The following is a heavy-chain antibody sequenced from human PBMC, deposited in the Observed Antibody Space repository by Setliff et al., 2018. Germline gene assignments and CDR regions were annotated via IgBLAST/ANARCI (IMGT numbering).Heavy chain of an antibody. CDR2: ITHDGSKT. Sequence: LRLSCAASGFTFSTYWMSWVRQAPGKGLEWVASITHDGSKTYILDSVKGRFTISRDNTKNSLYLQMNSLRGEDTAVYHCTRDQDYYGMDVWGQGTTVTVSS. CDR1: GFTFSTYW. V-gene: IGHV3-7*01. J-gene: IGHJ6*02. CDR3: TRDQDYYGMDV.